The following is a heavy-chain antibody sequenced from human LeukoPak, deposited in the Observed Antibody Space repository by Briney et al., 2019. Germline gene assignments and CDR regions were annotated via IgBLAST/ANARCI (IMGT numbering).Heavy chain of an antibody. V-gene: IGHV4-34*01. Sequence: SETLSLTCAIYGASFSGYYWTWIRQPPGKGLEWIGEINHSGTTNYNPSLKSRVTISVDTSKNQFSLKLSSVTAADTAVYYCARGHEDWDRLQRAVHFDHWGQGTLVAVSS. CDR2: INHSGTT. CDR1: GASFSGYY. D-gene: IGHD1-26*01. CDR3: ARGHEDWDRLQRAVHFDH. J-gene: IGHJ4*02.